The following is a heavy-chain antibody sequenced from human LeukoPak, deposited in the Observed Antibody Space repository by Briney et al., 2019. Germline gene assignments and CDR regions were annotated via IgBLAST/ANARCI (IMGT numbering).Heavy chain of an antibody. CDR2: INPNSGGT. Sequence: GASVKVSCTASGYTFTDYYMHWVRQAPGQGLEWMGWINPNSGGTNYAQKFQGRVTMTRDTSISTAYMELSRLRSDDTAVYYCARDSSGYPNWFDPWGQGTLVTVSS. D-gene: IGHD3-22*01. CDR1: GYTFTDYY. J-gene: IGHJ5*02. V-gene: IGHV1-2*02. CDR3: ARDSSGYPNWFDP.